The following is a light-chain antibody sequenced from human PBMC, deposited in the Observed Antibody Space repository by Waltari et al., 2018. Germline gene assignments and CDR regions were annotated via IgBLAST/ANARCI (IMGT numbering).Light chain of an antibody. CDR2: DAS. J-gene: IGKJ2*01. CDR1: QDIGNY. CDR3: QQYNDLPPDT. Sequence: DIQMTQSPSSLSASVGDTVTITCQASQDIGNYLNWHQQKPGKAPQLLIYDASNLETGVPSRFSGSRSETDLTFTITGLQPEDVATYYCQQYNDLPPDTFGQGTRLEIK. V-gene: IGKV1-33*01.